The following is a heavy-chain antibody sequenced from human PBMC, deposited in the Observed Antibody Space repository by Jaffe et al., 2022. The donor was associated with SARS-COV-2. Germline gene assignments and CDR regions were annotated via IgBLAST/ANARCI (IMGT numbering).Heavy chain of an antibody. Sequence: QVQLQESGPGLVKPSETLSLTCTVSGGSISSYYWSWIRQPPGKGLEWIGYIYYSGSTNYNPSLKSRVTISVDTSKNQFSLKLSSVTAADTAVYYCARDRQQQLVPGRPIKAGMDVWGQGTTVTVSS. D-gene: IGHD6-13*01. CDR3: ARDRQQQLVPGRPIKAGMDV. J-gene: IGHJ6*02. CDR1: GGSISSYY. V-gene: IGHV4-59*01. CDR2: IYYSGST.